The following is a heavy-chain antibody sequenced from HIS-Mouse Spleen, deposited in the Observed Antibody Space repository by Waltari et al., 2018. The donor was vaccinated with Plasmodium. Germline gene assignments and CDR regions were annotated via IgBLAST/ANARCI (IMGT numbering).Heavy chain of an antibody. CDR2: IKQDGSEK. J-gene: IGHJ2*01. CDR1: GFTFSSYW. V-gene: IGHV3-7*01. Sequence: EVQLVESGGGLVQPGGYLRPSCSASGFTFSSYWMSWVRQAPGKGLEWVANIKQDGSEKYYVDSVKGRFTISRDNAKNSLYLQMNSLRAEDTAVYYCASSWYWYFDLWGRGTLVTVSS. CDR3: ASSWYWYFDL. D-gene: IGHD6-13*01.